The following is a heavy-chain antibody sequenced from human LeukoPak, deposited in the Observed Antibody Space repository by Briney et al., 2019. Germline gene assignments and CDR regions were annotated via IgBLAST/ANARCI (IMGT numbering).Heavy chain of an antibody. CDR2: IRGSGDST. Sequence: GGSLRLSCAASGLTFSSYGMSWVRQGPGKGLEWVSAIRGSGDSTYYVDSVKGRFTISRDHSKNTVYLQMNSLGAEDTAVYYCAKDRRSGPPDASDMWGQGTMVTVSS. D-gene: IGHD3-10*01. V-gene: IGHV3-23*01. J-gene: IGHJ3*02. CDR3: AKDRRSGPPDASDM. CDR1: GLTFSSYG.